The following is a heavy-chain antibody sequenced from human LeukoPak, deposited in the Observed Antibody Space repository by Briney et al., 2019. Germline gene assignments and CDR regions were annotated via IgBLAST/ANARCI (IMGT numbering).Heavy chain of an antibody. D-gene: IGHD6-13*01. J-gene: IGHJ5*02. CDR1: GFTFSDYY. Sequence: PGGSLRLSCAASGFTFSDYYMSWIRQAPGKGLEWVSYISSGSSYTNYADSVKGRFTISRDNAKNSLYLQMNSLRAEDTAVYYCARVSGIAAAGPINWFDPWGQGTLVTVSS. V-gene: IGHV3-11*05. CDR2: ISSGSSYT. CDR3: ARVSGIAAAGPINWFDP.